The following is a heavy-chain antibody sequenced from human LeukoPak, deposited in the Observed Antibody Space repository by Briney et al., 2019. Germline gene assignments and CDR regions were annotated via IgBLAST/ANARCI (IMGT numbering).Heavy chain of an antibody. V-gene: IGHV3-7*01. D-gene: IGHD5-18*01. CDR1: GFTFSSYW. Sequence: GGSLRLSCAASGFTFSSYWMSWVRQAPGKGLEWVANIKQDGSEKYYVDSVKGRFTISRDNAKNSLYPQMNSLRAEDTAVYYCARAGYRYAYDYWGQGTLVTVSS. CDR3: ARAGYRYAYDY. CDR2: IKQDGSEK. J-gene: IGHJ4*02.